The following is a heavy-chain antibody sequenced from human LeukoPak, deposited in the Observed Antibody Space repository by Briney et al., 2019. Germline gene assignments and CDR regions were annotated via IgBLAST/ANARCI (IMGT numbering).Heavy chain of an antibody. V-gene: IGHV4-38-2*01. CDR2: IYHSGST. D-gene: IGHD6-19*01. Sequence: PSETLSLTCAVSGYSISSGYYWGWIRQPPGKGLEWSGSIYHSGSTYYNPSLKSRVSISVDTSKTQFSLNLRSVTAADTAVYYCARLVAGTDYWGQGTLVTVSS. CDR1: GYSISSGYY. J-gene: IGHJ4*02. CDR3: ARLVAGTDY.